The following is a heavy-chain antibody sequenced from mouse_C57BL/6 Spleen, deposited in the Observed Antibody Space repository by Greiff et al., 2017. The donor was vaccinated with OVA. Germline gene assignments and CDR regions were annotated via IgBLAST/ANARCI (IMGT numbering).Heavy chain of an antibody. CDR1: GYTFTNYW. CDR3: ARSGEDLLLRSSHGGFAY. CDR2: IYPGGGYT. Sequence: VQLQQSGAELVRPGTSVKMSCKASGYTFTNYWIGWAKQRPGHGLEWIGDIYPGGGYTNYNEKFKGMATLTADKSSSTAYMQFSSLTSEDSAIYYCARSGEDLLLRSSHGGFAYWGQGTLVTVSA. D-gene: IGHD1-1*01. V-gene: IGHV1-63*01. J-gene: IGHJ3*01.